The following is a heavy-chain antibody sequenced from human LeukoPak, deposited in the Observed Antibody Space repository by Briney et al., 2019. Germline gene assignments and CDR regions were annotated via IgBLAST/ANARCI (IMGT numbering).Heavy chain of an antibody. Sequence: AETLSLTCTVSGDSISSSYWSWIRQSPGKGLEWIGRIYKDGSTIYNPSLKSRVTISVDTSKNQFSLKLSSVTAADTAVYYCARLVDYGGNSDGVDYWGQGTLVTVSS. V-gene: IGHV4-59*01. D-gene: IGHD4-23*01. CDR1: GDSISSSY. CDR2: IYKDGST. CDR3: ARLVDYGGNSDGVDY. J-gene: IGHJ4*02.